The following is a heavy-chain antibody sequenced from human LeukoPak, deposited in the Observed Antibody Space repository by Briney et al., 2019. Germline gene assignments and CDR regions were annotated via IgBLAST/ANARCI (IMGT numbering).Heavy chain of an antibody. CDR1: GFTFSSYW. CDR2: INSDGSST. D-gene: IGHD3-22*01. CDR3: VRESTSSGYYYAPDY. Sequence: PGGSLRLSCAASGFTFSSYWMHWVRQAPGKGLVWVSRINSDGSSTSYADSVKGRFTISRDNAKNTLYLQMNSLRAEDTAVYYCVRESTSSGYYYAPDYWGQGTLVTVS. V-gene: IGHV3-74*01. J-gene: IGHJ4*02.